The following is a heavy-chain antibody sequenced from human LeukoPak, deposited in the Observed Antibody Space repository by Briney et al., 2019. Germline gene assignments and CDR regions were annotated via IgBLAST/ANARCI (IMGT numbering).Heavy chain of an antibody. CDR1: GFIFNNYG. CDR2: ISNDGGGT. D-gene: IGHD3-22*01. Sequence: HGGSLRLSCAASGFIFNNYGLIWVRQAPGKGLEWVSAISNDGGGTNYADFVKGRFTISRDNSKNTLFLQMNSLRAEDTALYYCAKGSSGYFVDLWGQGALVTVSS. V-gene: IGHV3-23*01. CDR3: AKGSSGYFVDL. J-gene: IGHJ5*02.